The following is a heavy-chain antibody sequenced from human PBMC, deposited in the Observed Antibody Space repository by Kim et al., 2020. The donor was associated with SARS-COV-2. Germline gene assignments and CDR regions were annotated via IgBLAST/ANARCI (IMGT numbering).Heavy chain of an antibody. D-gene: IGHD3-10*01. CDR3: ARVGRFSRITMVRGVISGMDV. CDR2: INHSGST. Sequence: SETLSLTCAVYGGSFSGYYWSWIRQPPGKGLEWIGKINHSGSTNYNPSLKSRVTISVDTSKNQFSLKLSSVTAADTAVYYCARVGRFSRITMVRGVISGMDVWGQGTTVTVSS. J-gene: IGHJ6*02. V-gene: IGHV4-34*01. CDR1: GGSFSGYY.